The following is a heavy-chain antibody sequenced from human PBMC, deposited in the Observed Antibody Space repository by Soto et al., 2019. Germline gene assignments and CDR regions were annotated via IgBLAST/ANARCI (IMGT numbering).Heavy chain of an antibody. J-gene: IGHJ4*02. CDR3: AIGYYSKKFDY. Sequence: GGSLRLSCAASGFSFSDYEMNWVRRAPGKGLEWVSYSSRSGSTIEYADSVKGRFTISRDYAKTSLYLQMNSLRVEDTAVYYCAIGYYSKKFDYWGQGTLVSVSS. CDR1: GFSFSDYE. D-gene: IGHD3-22*01. CDR2: SSRSGSTI. V-gene: IGHV3-48*03.